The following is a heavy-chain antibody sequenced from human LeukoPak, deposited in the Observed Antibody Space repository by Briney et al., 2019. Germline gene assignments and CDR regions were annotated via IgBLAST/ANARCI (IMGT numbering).Heavy chain of an antibody. CDR3: ARDSGGLTTLDVFDN. CDR2: ISHDGTNK. CDR1: GFPFGRHA. J-gene: IGHJ4*02. Sequence: PGRSLRLSCAASGFPFGRHAIHWLRQAPGKGLEWVAVISHDGTNKYYGDSVQGRFTISRDNYKNTLYLQMNSLRAEDAAVYYCARDSGGLTTLDVFDNWGQGTLVAVSS. V-gene: IGHV3-30*01. D-gene: IGHD1-1*01.